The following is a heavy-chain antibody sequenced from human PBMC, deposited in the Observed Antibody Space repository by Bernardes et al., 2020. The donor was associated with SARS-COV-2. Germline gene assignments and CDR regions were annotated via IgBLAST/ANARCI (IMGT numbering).Heavy chain of an antibody. Sequence: GGSLRLSCVASGFTFSTHSMNWVRQTPGKGLEWVSTISNSGAYIYYADSVKGRFTISRDNAKNSLYLQMNSLRAEDTALYFCARGGFSFGVWGQGTTVTVSS. CDR2: ISNSGAYI. D-gene: IGHD5-18*01. V-gene: IGHV3-21*01. J-gene: IGHJ6*02. CDR1: GFTFSTHS. CDR3: ARGGFSFGV.